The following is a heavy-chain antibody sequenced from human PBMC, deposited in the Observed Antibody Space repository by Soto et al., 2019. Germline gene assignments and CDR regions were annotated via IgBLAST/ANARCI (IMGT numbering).Heavy chain of an antibody. CDR3: ATDQSLVVVVAATNDAFDI. CDR2: INPNSGGT. Sequence: ASVKVSCKASGYTFTGYYMHWVRQAPGQGLEWMGWINPNSGGTNYAQKFQGRVTMTRDTSISTAYMELSRLKSDDTAVYYCATDQSLVVVVAATNDAFDIWGQGTMVTVSS. V-gene: IGHV1-2*02. D-gene: IGHD2-15*01. CDR1: GYTFTGYY. J-gene: IGHJ3*02.